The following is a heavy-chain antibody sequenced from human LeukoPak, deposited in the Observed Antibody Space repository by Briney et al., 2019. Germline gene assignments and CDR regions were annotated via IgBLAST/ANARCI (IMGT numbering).Heavy chain of an antibody. J-gene: IGHJ3*02. Sequence: GGSLRLSCAAFGFTFSSYAMSWVRQAPGKGLEWVSAISGSGGSTYYADSVKGRFTISRDNSKNTLYLQMNSLRAEDTAVYHCAKDQQLWFFYAFDIWGQGTMVTVSS. D-gene: IGHD5-18*01. CDR1: GFTFSSYA. V-gene: IGHV3-23*01. CDR3: AKDQQLWFFYAFDI. CDR2: ISGSGGST.